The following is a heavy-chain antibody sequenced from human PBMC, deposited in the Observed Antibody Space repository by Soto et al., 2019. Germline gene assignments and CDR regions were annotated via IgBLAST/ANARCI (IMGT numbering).Heavy chain of an antibody. CDR3: ARVAGSCRYNFDN. CDR2: IHYSGSP. D-gene: IGHD3-16*02. CDR1: GGSISRYY. J-gene: IGHJ4*02. Sequence: SETLSLTSTVSGGSISRYYWRWIRQPPGKRRECIAYIHYSGSPISNPSLKSRVTIAVDTSKNQFSLRLSSVTAADTAVYYCARVAGSCRYNFDNWGQGTLVTVSS. V-gene: IGHV4-59*01.